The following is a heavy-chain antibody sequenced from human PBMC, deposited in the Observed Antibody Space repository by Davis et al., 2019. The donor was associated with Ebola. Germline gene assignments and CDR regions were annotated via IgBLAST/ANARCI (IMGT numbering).Heavy chain of an antibody. J-gene: IGHJ6*04. D-gene: IGHD3-10*01. V-gene: IGHV3-23*01. Sequence: GGSLRLSCVASGFTFNIYAMSWVRQAPGKGLEWVSVISGSGGSTYYADSVKGRFTISRDNSKNTLYLQMNSLRAEDTAVYYCAITMVRGGGEKDVWGKGTTVTVSS. CDR2: ISGSGGST. CDR1: GFTFNIYA. CDR3: AITMVRGGGEKDV.